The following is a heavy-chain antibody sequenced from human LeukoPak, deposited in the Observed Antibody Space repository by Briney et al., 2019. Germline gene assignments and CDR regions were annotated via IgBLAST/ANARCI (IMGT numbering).Heavy chain of an antibody. Sequence: SETLSLTCTVSGGSISSYYWSWIGQPPGKGLEWIGYIYYGGSTNYNPSLKSRVTISVDTSKNQFSLKLSSVTAADTAVYYCARQAPRRWSYYFDYWGQGTLVTVSS. CDR2: IYYGGST. CDR3: ARQAPRRWSYYFDY. J-gene: IGHJ4*02. D-gene: IGHD4-23*01. V-gene: IGHV4-59*08. CDR1: GGSISSYY.